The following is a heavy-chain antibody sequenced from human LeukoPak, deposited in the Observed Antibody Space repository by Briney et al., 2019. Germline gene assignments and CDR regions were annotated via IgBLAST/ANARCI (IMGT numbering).Heavy chain of an antibody. CDR2: INPSGGST. CDR1: GYTFTSYY. Sequence: AASVKVSCKASGYTFTSYYMHWVRQAPGQGLEWMGIINPSGGSTSYAQKFQGRVTMTRDTSTSTAYMELSSLRSEDTAVYYCARHLYGDYFFDYWGQGTLVTVSS. CDR3: ARHLYGDYFFDY. J-gene: IGHJ4*02. V-gene: IGHV1-46*01. D-gene: IGHD4-17*01.